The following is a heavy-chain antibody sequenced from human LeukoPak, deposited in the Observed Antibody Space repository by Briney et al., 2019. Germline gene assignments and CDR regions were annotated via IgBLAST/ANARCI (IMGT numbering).Heavy chain of an antibody. CDR3: TRVRRVGINSDFDY. V-gene: IGHV3-72*01. D-gene: IGHD3-22*01. CDR2: SRNKGNSYRT. CDR1: GFTFSDHH. Sequence: GSLRLSCAASGFTFSDHHMDWVRQAPGKGLEWVGLSRNKGNSYRTAYAASVKGRFTISRDDSKNSLYLQRNNLKTEDTAVYYCTRVRRVGINSDFDYWGQGALVTVS. J-gene: IGHJ4*02.